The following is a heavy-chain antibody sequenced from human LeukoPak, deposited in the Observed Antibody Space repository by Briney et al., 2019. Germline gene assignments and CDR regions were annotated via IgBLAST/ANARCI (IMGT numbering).Heavy chain of an antibody. J-gene: IGHJ4*02. V-gene: IGHV3-30*18. Sequence: QPGGSLRLSCAASGFTFSSYGMHWVRQAPGKGLEWVAVISYDGSNKYYAESVKGRFTISRDNSKNTLYLQMNSLRAEDTAVYYCAKDAIFGVVLDYFDYWGQGTLVTVSS. D-gene: IGHD3-3*02. CDR2: ISYDGSNK. CDR3: AKDAIFGVVLDYFDY. CDR1: GFTFSSYG.